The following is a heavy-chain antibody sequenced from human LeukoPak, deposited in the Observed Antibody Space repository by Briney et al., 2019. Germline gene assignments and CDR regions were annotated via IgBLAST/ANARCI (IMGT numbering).Heavy chain of an antibody. V-gene: IGHV1-2*06. CDR2: INPNSGGT. D-gene: IGHD3-3*01. Sequence: ASVKVSCKASGYTFTGYYMHWVRQAPGQGLEWMGRINPNSGGTNYAQKFQGRVTMTRDTSISTAYMELSRLRSDDTAVYYCARAEGYYDFWSGYYSPFDYWGQGTLVTVSS. CDR3: ARAEGYYDFWSGYYSPFDY. J-gene: IGHJ4*02. CDR1: GYTFTGYY.